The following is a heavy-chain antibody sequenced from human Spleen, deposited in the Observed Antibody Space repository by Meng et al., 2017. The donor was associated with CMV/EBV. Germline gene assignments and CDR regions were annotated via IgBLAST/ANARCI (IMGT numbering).Heavy chain of an antibody. CDR1: GFTFSSHW. J-gene: IGHJ6*02. CDR2: INTDGSSI. CDR3: ARDLPAAIGYYYGMDA. V-gene: IGHV3-74*01. Sequence: GGSLRLSCAASGFTFSSHWMHWVRQAPGKGLVWVSRINTDGSSISYADSVKGRFTISRDDAQESLFLQMNNLRVEDTGVYYCARDLPAAIGYYYGMDAWGQGTTVTVSS. D-gene: IGHD2-2*01.